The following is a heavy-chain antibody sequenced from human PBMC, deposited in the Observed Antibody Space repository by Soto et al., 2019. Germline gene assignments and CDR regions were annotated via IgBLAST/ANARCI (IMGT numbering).Heavy chain of an antibody. Sequence: EVQLLESGGGLVQPGGSLRLSCAASGFTFSSYAMSWVRQAPGKGLEWVSAISGSGGSTYYADSVKGRFTISRDNSKNTLYLQMNSLRAEDTAVYYCAKSGRRGSGSYYSGGMDVWGQGTTVTVSS. J-gene: IGHJ6*02. D-gene: IGHD3-10*01. CDR2: ISGSGGST. CDR1: GFTFSSYA. V-gene: IGHV3-23*01. CDR3: AKSGRRGSGSYYSGGMDV.